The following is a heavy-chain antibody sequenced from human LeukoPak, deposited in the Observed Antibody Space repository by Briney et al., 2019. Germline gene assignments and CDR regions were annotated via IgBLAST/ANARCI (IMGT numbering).Heavy chain of an antibody. J-gene: IGHJ5*02. CDR1: GSSISGYW. CDR3: ARLQGENYDILTGYYVLSSWFDP. CDR2: IYYSGST. V-gene: IGHV4-59*08. D-gene: IGHD3-9*01. Sequence: SETLSLTCDVSGSSISGYWWSWIRQPAGKGLEWIGYIYYSGSTNYNPSLKSRVTISVDTSKNQFSLKLSSVTAADTAVYYCARLQGENYDILTGYYVLSSWFDPWGQGTLVTVSS.